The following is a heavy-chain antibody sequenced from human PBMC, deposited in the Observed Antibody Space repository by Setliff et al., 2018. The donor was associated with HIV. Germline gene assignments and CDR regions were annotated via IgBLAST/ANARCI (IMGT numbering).Heavy chain of an antibody. Sequence: GGSLRLSCAASGFTFSTYAMSWVRQAPGKGLEWVSAISGGSGRTYYVATVKGRFTISRDDSKNTLYLQMNSLRAEDTAVYYCAKDVIGSSSEYYFDYWGQGTLVTVSS. CDR2: ISGGSGRT. D-gene: IGHD6-6*01. CDR3: AKDVIGSSSEYYFDY. J-gene: IGHJ4*02. CDR1: GFTFSTYA. V-gene: IGHV3-23*01.